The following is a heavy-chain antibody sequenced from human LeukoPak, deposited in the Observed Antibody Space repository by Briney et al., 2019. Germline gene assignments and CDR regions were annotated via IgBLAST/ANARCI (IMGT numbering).Heavy chain of an antibody. CDR1: GFTFSTYG. Sequence: QPGRSLRLSCAASGFTFSTYGMHWVRQAPGKGLEWVAVIWYDGSIKYYGDSVKGRFTISRDNSKNTLYLQMNSLRAEDTAMYYCARAVGPFDFWGPGTLVIVSS. CDR3: ARAVGPFDF. V-gene: IGHV3-33*01. CDR2: IWYDGSIK. J-gene: IGHJ3*01.